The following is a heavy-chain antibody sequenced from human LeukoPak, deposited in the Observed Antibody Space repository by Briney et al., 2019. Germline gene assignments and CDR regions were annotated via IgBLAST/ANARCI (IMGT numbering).Heavy chain of an antibody. Sequence: GASVKVSCKASGYTFTSYYMHWVRQAPGQGLEWMGIINPSGGSTSYAQKFQGRVTMTRDTSTSTVYMELSSLRSEDTAVYYCAREPSSIAAAGTAFDYWGQGTLVTVSS. J-gene: IGHJ4*02. V-gene: IGHV1-46*03. D-gene: IGHD6-13*01. CDR2: INPSGGST. CDR1: GYTFTSYY. CDR3: AREPSSIAAAGTAFDY.